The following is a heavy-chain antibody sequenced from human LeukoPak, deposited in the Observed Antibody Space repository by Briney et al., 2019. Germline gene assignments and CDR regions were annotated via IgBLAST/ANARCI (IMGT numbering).Heavy chain of an antibody. Sequence: GGSLRLSCAVSGFTVSSNYMSWVRQAPGKGLEWVSVIYSGGSTYYADSVKGRFTISRDNSKNTLYLQVNSLRAEDTAVYYCARGLSGSYHFFDYWGQGTLVTVSS. V-gene: IGHV3-53*01. D-gene: IGHD1-26*01. J-gene: IGHJ4*02. CDR2: IYSGGST. CDR1: GFTVSSNY. CDR3: ARGLSGSYHFFDY.